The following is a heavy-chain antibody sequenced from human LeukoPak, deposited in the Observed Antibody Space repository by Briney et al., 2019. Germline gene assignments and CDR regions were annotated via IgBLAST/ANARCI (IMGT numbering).Heavy chain of an antibody. CDR2: IIPIFGTA. D-gene: IGHD3-9*01. V-gene: IGHV1-69*13. CDR1: GGTFSSYA. CDR3: ARSRYDILTGYYSPGRYYYFDY. J-gene: IGHJ4*02. Sequence: SVKVSCKASGGTFSSYAISWVRQAPGQGLEWMGGIIPIFGTANYAQKFQGRVTTTADESTSTAYMELSSLRSEDTAVYYCARSRYDILTGYYSPGRYYYFDYWGQGTLVTVSS.